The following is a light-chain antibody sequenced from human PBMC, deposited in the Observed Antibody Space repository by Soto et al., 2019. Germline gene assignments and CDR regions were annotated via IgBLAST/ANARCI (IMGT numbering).Light chain of an antibody. J-gene: IGLJ1*01. CDR3: SSYTSSSTPYV. CDR2: DVT. V-gene: IGLV2-14*01. Sequence: QSALTQPASVSGSPGQSIAISCTGTSNDVGGYNYVSWYQQHPVKAPQLIIYDVTNRPSGVSDRFSGSKSGNTASLTISGPQAEDEADYYCSSYTSSSTPYVFGTGTKVTVL. CDR1: SNDVGGYNY.